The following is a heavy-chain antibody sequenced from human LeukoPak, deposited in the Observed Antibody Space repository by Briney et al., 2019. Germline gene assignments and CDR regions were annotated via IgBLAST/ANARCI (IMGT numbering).Heavy chain of an antibody. V-gene: IGHV4-4*02. CDR2: IFHSGST. CDR1: SGSIFSSNW. D-gene: IGHD4-17*01. Sequence: SETLSLTCAVSSGSIFSSNWWSWVRQPPGKGLEWIGQIFHSGSTSYSPSLKSRVTISVDTSKNQFSLKLSSVTAADTAVYYCARSSGDYDNWFDPWGQGTLATVSS. CDR3: ARSSGDYDNWFDP. J-gene: IGHJ5*02.